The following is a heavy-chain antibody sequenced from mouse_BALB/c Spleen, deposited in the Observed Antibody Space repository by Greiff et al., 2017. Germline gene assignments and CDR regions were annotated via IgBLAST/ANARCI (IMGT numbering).Heavy chain of an antibody. CDR1: GFSLTSYG. V-gene: IGHV2-9*02. J-gene: IGHJ3*01. CDR3: ARDGYYGSSPFAY. D-gene: IGHD1-1*01. CDR2: IWAGGST. Sequence: QVQLKESGPGLVAPSQSLSITCTVSGFSLTSYGVHWVRQPPGKGLEWLGVIWAGGSTNYNSALMSRLSISKDNSKSQVFLKMNSLQTDDTAMYYCARDGYYGSSPFAYWGQGTLVTVSA.